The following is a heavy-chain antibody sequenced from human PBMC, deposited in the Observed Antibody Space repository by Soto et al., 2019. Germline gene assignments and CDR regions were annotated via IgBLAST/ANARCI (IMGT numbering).Heavy chain of an antibody. CDR3: ARDSDCHSTSCFLAPDV. Sequence: GGSLRLSCSASGFTFSDENMSWVRQVPGKGLEWVSGISGGGSYIFYADSVQGRVSISRDNPKNSLFLEMNSLRVEDTAVYYCARDSDCHSTSCFLAPDVWGQGTTVTVSS. J-gene: IGHJ6*02. CDR2: ISGGGSYI. V-gene: IGHV3-21*06. CDR1: GFTFSDEN. D-gene: IGHD2-2*01.